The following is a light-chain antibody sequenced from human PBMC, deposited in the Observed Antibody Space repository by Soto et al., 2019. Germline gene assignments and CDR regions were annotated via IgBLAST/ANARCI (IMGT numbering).Light chain of an antibody. V-gene: IGKV1-9*01. CDR2: AAS. CDR3: QQHNSYPLT. J-gene: IGKJ4*01. Sequence: IQLTHSPSSLSPSVGDRFTITRRASQGISSYLAWYQRKPGKAPKLLIYAASTLHSGVPSTFSGSGSGTDFTLTISSLQPEDFATYYCQQHNSYPLTFGGGTKVDNK. CDR1: QGISSY.